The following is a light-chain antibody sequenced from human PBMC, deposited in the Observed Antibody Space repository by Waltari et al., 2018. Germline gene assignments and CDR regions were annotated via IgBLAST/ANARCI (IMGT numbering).Light chain of an antibody. CDR3: ASRDSSGNHAV. J-gene: IGLJ2*01. Sequence: SSELTQDTAVSVALGQAVRITCQGDSHRHYYASWYQQKPGQAPVLVIYVQRNRPSGLPDRFSGASSGNTASLTISGAQAEDEADYYCASRDSSGNHAVFGGGTKLTVL. CDR1: SHRHYY. CDR2: VQR. V-gene: IGLV3-19*01.